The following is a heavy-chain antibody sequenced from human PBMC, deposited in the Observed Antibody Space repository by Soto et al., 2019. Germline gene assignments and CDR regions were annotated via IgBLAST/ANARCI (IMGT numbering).Heavy chain of an antibody. D-gene: IGHD2-21*02. V-gene: IGHV4-30-4*01. CDR1: GGSISSGDYY. J-gene: IGHJ4*02. Sequence: QVQLQESGPGLVKPSQTLALTCTVSGGSISSGDYYWSWIRQPAGKGLEWIGYIYYTGSTYYHPSLKSRVTMSVETSKNQFSLKLSSVTAADTAVYYCARVPAGGNSDYFDYWGQGTLVTVSS. CDR3: ARVPAGGNSDYFDY. CDR2: IYYTGST.